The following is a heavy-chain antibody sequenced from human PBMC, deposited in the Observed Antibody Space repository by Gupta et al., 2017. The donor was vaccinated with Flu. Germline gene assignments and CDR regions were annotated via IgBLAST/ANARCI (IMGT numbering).Heavy chain of an antibody. J-gene: IGHJ6*02. V-gene: IGHV4-34*01. CDR2: INHSGYT. CDR3: ARGRHGMDV. CDR1: GGSFSDYY. Sequence: QVQLQQWGAGLLKPSETLSLTCAVYGGSFSDYYWSCIRQPPGKGLEWIGDINHSGYTNYNPSLKRRVTISVDTSKNQFSLKLSSMTAADTAVYYCARGRHGMDVWGQGTTVSVSS.